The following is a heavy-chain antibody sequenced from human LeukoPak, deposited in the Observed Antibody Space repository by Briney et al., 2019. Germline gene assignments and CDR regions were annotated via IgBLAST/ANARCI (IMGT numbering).Heavy chain of an antibody. D-gene: IGHD6-19*01. CDR2: IYYSGST. CDR3: ARQVVAVAGTGYFDY. V-gene: IGHV4-39*01. Sequence: SETLSLTCTVSGGSVRSSSYYWGWLRQPPGKGLEWFGSIYYSGSTYYNASLKSRGTISVDTSKNQFSLKLNSVTAADTAVYFCARQVVAVAGTGYFDYWGQGTLVTVSS. J-gene: IGHJ4*02. CDR1: GGSVRSSSYY.